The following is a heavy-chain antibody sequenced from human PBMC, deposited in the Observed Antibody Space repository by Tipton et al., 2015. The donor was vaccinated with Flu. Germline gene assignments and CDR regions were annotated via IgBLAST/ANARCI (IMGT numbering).Heavy chain of an antibody. V-gene: IGHV4-38-2*01. J-gene: IGHJ5*02. CDR2: IHRSGST. CDR3: ARRDFSNYVSDPKNWFDR. CDR1: GDSIRNDFF. Sequence: TLSLTCAVSGDSIRNDFFWGWIRQPPGKGLEWIATIHRSGSTKCNPSLKSRVTISVDTSKNQFSLEMRSVTAADMAVYYCARRDFSNYVSDPKNWFDRWGQGILVTVSS. D-gene: IGHD4-11*01.